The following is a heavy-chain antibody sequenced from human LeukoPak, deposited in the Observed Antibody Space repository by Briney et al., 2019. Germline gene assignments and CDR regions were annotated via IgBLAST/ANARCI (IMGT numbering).Heavy chain of an antibody. D-gene: IGHD6-19*01. V-gene: IGHV3-74*01. CDR2: INTDGTVT. CDR3: ATKQWLAPPPDS. Sequence: HPGGSLRLSCAASGFTFSSFGMHWVRQAPGKGLESVSRINTDGTVTTYADSVKGRFTVSRDNADNTMFLQMNSVRDEDTAVYYCATKQWLAPPPDSWGQGTPVTVSS. CDR1: GFTFSSFG. J-gene: IGHJ4*02.